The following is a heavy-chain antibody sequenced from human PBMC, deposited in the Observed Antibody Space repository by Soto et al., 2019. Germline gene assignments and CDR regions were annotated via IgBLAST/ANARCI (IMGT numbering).Heavy chain of an antibody. CDR2: IYYNGET. Sequence: QVQLQESGPGVVKASQTLSLTCTVTGDSTVYGSSISTGGYYWGWTRQHPGRGLEWIGYIYYNGETFYNPSLKSRITMSSDKSKNQFSLRMTSVTAMDTAVYYCARTPGWYFDVWGQGTLVTVSS. CDR1: GDSTVYGSSISTGGYY. D-gene: IGHD6-19*01. J-gene: IGHJ4*02. CDR3: ARTPGWYFDV. V-gene: IGHV4-31*03.